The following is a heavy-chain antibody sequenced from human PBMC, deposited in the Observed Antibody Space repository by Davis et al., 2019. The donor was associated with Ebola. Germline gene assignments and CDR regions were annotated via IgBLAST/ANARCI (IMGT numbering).Heavy chain of an antibody. CDR3: ARGNYGDYIVLYYYNMDV. J-gene: IGHJ6*02. Sequence: SETLSLTCIVSGYSISSGYYWGWIRQPPGKGLEWIGYIYYSGSTNYNPSLKSRVTMSVDTSKNQFSLKLSSVTAADTAVYYCARGNYGDYIVLYYYNMDVWGQGTTVTVSS. V-gene: IGHV4-38-2*02. D-gene: IGHD4-17*01. CDR1: GYSISSGYY. CDR2: IYYSGST.